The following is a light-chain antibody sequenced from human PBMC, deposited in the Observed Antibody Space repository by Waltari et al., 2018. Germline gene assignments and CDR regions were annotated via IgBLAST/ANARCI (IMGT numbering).Light chain of an antibody. CDR3: QQYGSSPPGLT. CDR1: QSVSSSY. CDR2: GAS. Sequence: EIVLTQSPGTLSLSPGDRATLSFRASQSVSSSYLAWSQHTPGQAPRLLIYGASGRATASPDRFSGSGSGTDFTLTISRLEPEAFAVYYCQQYGSSPPGLTFGGGTKVEIK. J-gene: IGKJ4*01. V-gene: IGKV3-20*01.